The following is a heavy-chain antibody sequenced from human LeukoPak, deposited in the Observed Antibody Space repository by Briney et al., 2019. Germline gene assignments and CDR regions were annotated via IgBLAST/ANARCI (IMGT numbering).Heavy chain of an antibody. J-gene: IGHJ4*02. CDR3: ARGLSAIVH. CDR1: GGSFSGYY. Sequence: SATLSLTCAVYGGSFSGYYWSWIRQPPGKGLEWIGEINHSGSTNYNPSLKSRVTISVDTSKNQFSLKLSSVTAADTAVYYCARGLSAIVHWGQGTLVTVSS. V-gene: IGHV4-34*01. CDR2: INHSGST. D-gene: IGHD2-21*02.